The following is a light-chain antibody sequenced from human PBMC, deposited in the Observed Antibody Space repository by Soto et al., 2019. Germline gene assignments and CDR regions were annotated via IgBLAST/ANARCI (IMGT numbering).Light chain of an antibody. J-gene: IGLJ2*01. CDR1: DSNIGARYD. V-gene: IGLV1-40*01. CDR2: ANT. CDR3: QAYGTGLSAVV. Sequence: QSVLTQPPSVSGAPGQRVTISCTGSDSNIGARYDVHWYQQLPGTAPKLLIYANTNRPSGVPDRFSGSKSGTSSSLAITGLQAEDETDYYCQAYGTGLSAVVFGGGTKLTVL.